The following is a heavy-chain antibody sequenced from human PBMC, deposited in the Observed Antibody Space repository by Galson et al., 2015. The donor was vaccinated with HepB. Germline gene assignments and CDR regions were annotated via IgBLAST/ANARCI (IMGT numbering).Heavy chain of an antibody. CDR1: GFTFSNAW. V-gene: IGHV3-15*07. Sequence: SLRLSCAASGFTFSNAWMNWVRQAPGKGLEWVGRIKSKTDGGTTDYAAPAKGRFTISRDDSKNTLYLQMNSLKTEDTAVYYCTTTVEEDSSGPYFDYWGQGTLVTVSS. CDR2: IKSKTDGGTT. J-gene: IGHJ4*02. D-gene: IGHD6-19*01. CDR3: TTTVEEDSSGPYFDY.